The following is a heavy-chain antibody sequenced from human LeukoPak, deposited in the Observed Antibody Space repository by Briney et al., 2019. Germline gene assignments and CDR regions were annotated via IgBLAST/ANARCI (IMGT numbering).Heavy chain of an antibody. Sequence: SETLSLTCAVHGGSFSGYYWSWIRQPPGKGLEWIGEINHSGSTNYNPSLKSRVTISVDTSKNQFSLKLSSVTAADTAVYYCARGFWGSNFDYWGQGTLVTVSS. CDR2: INHSGST. CDR3: ARGFWGSNFDY. CDR1: GGSFSGYY. V-gene: IGHV4-34*01. J-gene: IGHJ4*02. D-gene: IGHD7-27*01.